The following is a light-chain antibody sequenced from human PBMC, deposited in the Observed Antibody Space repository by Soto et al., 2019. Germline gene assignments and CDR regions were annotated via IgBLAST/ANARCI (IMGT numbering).Light chain of an antibody. CDR2: EGS. CDR3: CSYAGSSPWV. Sequence: QSALTQPASVSGSPGQSITISCTGTSSDVGSYNLVSWYQQHPGKAPKLMIYEGSKRPSGVSNRFSGSKSGNTASLTISGLQAEDEADYYCCSYAGSSPWVFGGGIKLTVL. V-gene: IGLV2-23*01. J-gene: IGLJ3*02. CDR1: SSDVGSYNL.